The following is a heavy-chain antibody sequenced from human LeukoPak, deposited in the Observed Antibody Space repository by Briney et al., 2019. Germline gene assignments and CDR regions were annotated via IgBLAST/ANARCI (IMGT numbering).Heavy chain of an antibody. CDR2: IYYSGST. J-gene: IGHJ4*02. CDR1: GGSISSSSYY. D-gene: IGHD3-22*01. CDR3: ARARGNIPPRYYYDSSGHYFDY. V-gene: IGHV4-39*01. Sequence: SETLSLTCTVSGGSISSSSYYWGWIRQPPGKGLEWIGSIYYSGSTYYNPSLKSRVTIPVDTSKNQFSLKLSSVTAADTAVYYCARARGNIPPRYYYDSSGHYFDYWGQGTLVTVSS.